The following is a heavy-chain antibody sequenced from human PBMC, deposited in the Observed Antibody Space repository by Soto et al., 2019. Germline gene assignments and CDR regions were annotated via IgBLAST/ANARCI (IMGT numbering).Heavy chain of an antibody. CDR2: IWYDGSSK. Sequence: QVQLVESGGGVVQPGRSLRLSCAASGFTFSTYGMHWVRQAPGKGLEWVAVIWYDGSSKYYADSVKGRFTISRDNSKNTLYLQMNSLRVEDTAVYYCARDGEWLRLYNWFDPWGQGTLVTVSS. J-gene: IGHJ5*02. D-gene: IGHD5-12*01. CDR3: ARDGEWLRLYNWFDP. CDR1: GFTFSTYG. V-gene: IGHV3-33*01.